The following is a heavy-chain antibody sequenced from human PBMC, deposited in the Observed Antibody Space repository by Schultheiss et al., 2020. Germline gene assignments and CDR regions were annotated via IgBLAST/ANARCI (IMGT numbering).Heavy chain of an antibody. V-gene: IGHV4-34*01. CDR2: INHSGST. CDR3: ARGLVVVIVAVGFDP. J-gene: IGHJ5*02. CDR1: GGSFSGYY. Sequence: GSLRLSCAVYGGSFSGYYWSWIRQPPGKGLEWIGEINHSGSTNYNPSLKSRVTISVDTSKNQFSLKLSSVTAADTAVYYCARGLVVVIVAVGFDPWGQGPLVNVSS. D-gene: IGHD2-21*01.